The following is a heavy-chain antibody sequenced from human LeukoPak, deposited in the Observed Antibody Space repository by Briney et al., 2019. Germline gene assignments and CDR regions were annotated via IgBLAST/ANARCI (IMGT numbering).Heavy chain of an antibody. CDR1: GFTFSSYS. J-gene: IGHJ4*02. D-gene: IGHD6-13*01. CDR3: AIGGQWYSSSWYFDY. V-gene: IGHV3-21*01. CDR2: ISSGSSYI. Sequence: GGSLRLSCAASGFTFSSYSMNWVRQAPGKGLEWVSSISSGSSYIYYADSVKGRFTISRDNAKNSLYLQMNSLRAEDTAVYYCAIGGQWYSSSWYFDYWGQGTLVTVSS.